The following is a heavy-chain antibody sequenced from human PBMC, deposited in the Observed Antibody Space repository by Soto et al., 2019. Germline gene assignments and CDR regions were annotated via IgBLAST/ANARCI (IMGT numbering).Heavy chain of an antibody. CDR1: GYSFTSYW. Sequence: GESLKISCKGSGYSFTSYWISWVRQMPGKGLEWMGRIDPSDSYTNYSPSFQGHVTISADKSISTAYLPWSSLKASDTAMYYCARHPRIAAPPTNWFDPWGQGTLVTVSS. J-gene: IGHJ5*02. CDR2: IDPSDSYT. V-gene: IGHV5-10-1*01. D-gene: IGHD6-6*01. CDR3: ARHPRIAAPPTNWFDP.